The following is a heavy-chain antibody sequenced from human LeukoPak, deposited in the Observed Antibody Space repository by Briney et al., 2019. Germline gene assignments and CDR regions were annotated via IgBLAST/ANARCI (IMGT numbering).Heavy chain of an antibody. J-gene: IGHJ6*03. CDR3: ASSTAMAPYYYYYMDV. CDR1: GYTFTSYY. CDR2: INPSGGST. D-gene: IGHD5-18*01. V-gene: IGHV1-46*01. Sequence: ASVKVSCKASGYTFTSYYMHWVRQAPGQGLEWMGIINPSGGSTSYAQKFQGRVTMTRDMSTSTVYMGLSSLRSEDTAVYYCASSTAMAPYYYYYMDVWGKGTTVTVSS.